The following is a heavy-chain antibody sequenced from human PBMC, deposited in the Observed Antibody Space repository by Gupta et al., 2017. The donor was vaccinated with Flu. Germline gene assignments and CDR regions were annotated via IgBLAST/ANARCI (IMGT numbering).Heavy chain of an antibody. V-gene: IGHV4-38-2*02. CDR2: ISHSGST. Sequence: QVQVQESGPGLVKPSETLSLTCAVPGFSINSDYYWGWLRQPPGKGLEWIGSISHSGSTYYNPSLKSRVTISVDTSRNQLSLKLSSVTAADTAVYYCAREGTSGGGPTTRWTFDYWGQGTLVPVSS. D-gene: IGHD4-23*01. CDR3: AREGTSGGGPTTRWTFDY. CDR1: GFSINSDYY. J-gene: IGHJ4*02.